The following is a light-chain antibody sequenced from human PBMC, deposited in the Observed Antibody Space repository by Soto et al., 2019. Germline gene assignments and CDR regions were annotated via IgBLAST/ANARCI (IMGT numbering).Light chain of an antibody. CDR2: AAS. CDR1: QSINSN. Sequence: TQSPATLSVSPGDRATLSCRASQSINSNLAWYQQQPGQAPRLLIYAASNRATGIPARFSGSGSGTDLTLTISSLEPEDFAVYYCQQRSNWPITFGQGTRLEIK. V-gene: IGKV3-11*01. J-gene: IGKJ5*01. CDR3: QQRSNWPIT.